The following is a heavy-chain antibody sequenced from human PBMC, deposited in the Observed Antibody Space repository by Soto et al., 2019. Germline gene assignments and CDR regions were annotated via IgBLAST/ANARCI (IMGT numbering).Heavy chain of an antibody. Sequence: GGSLRLSCASSGFTFSSYAMNWVRQAPGKGLEWVSDISSSGGSGGSTHYAESVKGRFTISRDNSKNTLYLQMNSLRAEDTAVYYCAKDWRMDVWGQGTTVTVSS. J-gene: IGHJ6*02. CDR2: ISSSGGSGGST. V-gene: IGHV3-23*01. CDR3: AKDWRMDV. CDR1: GFTFSSYA.